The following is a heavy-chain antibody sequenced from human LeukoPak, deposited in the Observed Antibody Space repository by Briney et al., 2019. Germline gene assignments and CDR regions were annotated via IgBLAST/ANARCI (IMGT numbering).Heavy chain of an antibody. CDR2: INSDGSST. V-gene: IGHV3-74*01. J-gene: IGHJ4*02. CDR3: ARDKGDIVVVPAASDY. Sequence: PAGSLRLSCAASGFTFSSYWMHWVRQPPAKGLVWVSRINSDGSSTNYADSVKGRFTISRDNAKNTLYLQMNCLRAEDTAVYYCARDKGDIVVVPAASDYWGQGTLVTVSS. D-gene: IGHD2-2*01. CDR1: GFTFSSYW.